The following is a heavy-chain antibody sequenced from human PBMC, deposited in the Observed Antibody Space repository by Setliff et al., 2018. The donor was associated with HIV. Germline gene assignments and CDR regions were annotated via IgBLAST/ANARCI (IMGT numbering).Heavy chain of an antibody. J-gene: IGHJ1*01. CDR3: ARAATFEYFLY. CDR2: IDTSRST. V-gene: IGHV4-61*09. Sequence: TLSLTCTVSGVSVSSGSYYWSWIRQPAGKGLEWIGHIDTSRSTNYNPSVKSRVTISVDTSKNQFSLKMTSVTAADTAVYYCARAATFEYFLYWGQGTLVTVSS. CDR1: GVSVSSGSYY.